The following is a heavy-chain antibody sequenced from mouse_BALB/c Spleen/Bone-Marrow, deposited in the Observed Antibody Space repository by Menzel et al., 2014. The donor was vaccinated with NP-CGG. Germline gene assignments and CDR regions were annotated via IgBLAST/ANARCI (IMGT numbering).Heavy chain of an antibody. J-gene: IGHJ2*01. V-gene: IGHV1-5*01. D-gene: IGHD3-1*01. Sequence: EVKLVESGTVLARPGAAVKMSCKASGYTFSNYWMHWIKQRPGQGLEWIGTIHPGNSDTTYNQKFKGKAKLTAVTSTSTAYMEHSSLTNEDSAVYYCTTLARNNFDYWGQGTTLTVSS. CDR3: TTLARNNFDY. CDR1: GYTFSNYW. CDR2: IHPGNSDT.